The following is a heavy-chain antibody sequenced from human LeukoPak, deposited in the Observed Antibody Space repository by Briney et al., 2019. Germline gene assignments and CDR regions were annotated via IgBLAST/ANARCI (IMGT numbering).Heavy chain of an antibody. CDR3: ARDPPEDEWNSLDS. V-gene: IGHV4-59*02. Sequence: ETLSLTCTVSGGSVNGYYWNWLRQGPGKGLEWIGFIHYSGLTVYSPSLQSRVSMSVDTSRNQFSLDLSSVTAADTALYYCARDPPEDEWNSLDSWGQGILVTVSS. J-gene: IGHJ4*02. D-gene: IGHD1-7*01. CDR1: GGSVNGYY. CDR2: IHYSGLT.